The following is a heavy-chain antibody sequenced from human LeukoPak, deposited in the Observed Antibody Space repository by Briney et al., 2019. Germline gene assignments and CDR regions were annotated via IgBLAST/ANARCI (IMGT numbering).Heavy chain of an antibody. CDR2: INHSGST. D-gene: IGHD3-16*01. Sequence: SETLSLTCAVYGGSFSGYYWSWIRQPPGEGLEWIGEINHSGSTNYNPSLKSRVTISVDTSKNQFSLKLSSVTAADTAVYYCARAPRGVMRRFDYWGQGTLVTVSS. CDR3: ARAPRGVMRRFDY. CDR1: GGSFSGYY. J-gene: IGHJ4*02. V-gene: IGHV4-34*01.